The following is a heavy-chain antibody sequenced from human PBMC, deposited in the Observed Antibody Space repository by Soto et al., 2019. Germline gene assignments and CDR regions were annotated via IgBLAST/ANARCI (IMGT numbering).Heavy chain of an antibody. Sequence: ASVKVSCKASGYTFIIYTIQWVRQAPGQRPEWMGWINADTGNTKYSQKFQDRVTMTRDTSASTVYMELSSLRSEDTAVYYCTRAPREGCSSTCNSWFEPWGQGTQVTVSA. CDR2: INADTGNT. J-gene: IGHJ5*02. D-gene: IGHD2-2*01. CDR3: TRAPREGCSSTCNSWFEP. CDR1: GYTFIIYT. V-gene: IGHV1-3*01.